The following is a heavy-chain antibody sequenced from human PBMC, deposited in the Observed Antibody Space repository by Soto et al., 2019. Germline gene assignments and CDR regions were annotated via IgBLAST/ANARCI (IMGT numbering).Heavy chain of an antibody. Sequence: TSETLSLTCTVSGGSISSGGYYWSWIRQHPGKGLEWIGYIYYSGSTYYNPSLKSRVTISVDTSKNQFSLKLSSVTAADTAVYYCARVALGACSGGSCYRYYYYYGMDVWGQGTTVTVSS. J-gene: IGHJ6*02. D-gene: IGHD2-15*01. V-gene: IGHV4-31*03. CDR2: IYYSGST. CDR1: GGSISSGGYY. CDR3: ARVALGACSGGSCYRYYYYYGMDV.